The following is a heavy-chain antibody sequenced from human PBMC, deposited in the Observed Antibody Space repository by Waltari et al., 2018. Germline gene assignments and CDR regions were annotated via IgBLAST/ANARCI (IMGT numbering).Heavy chain of an antibody. J-gene: IGHJ4*02. V-gene: IGHV6-1*01. CDR1: GHRVPTNSAP. CDR3: ARTEPGGLFNS. D-gene: IGHD3-16*01. Sequence: QVQPQQSGPGQVTPSQTISLTCALSGHRVPTNSAPWTCIGQAPSRGLERLGRTYYRSKWYNDYAVSVKSRITINPDTSKNQFSLQLNSVTPEDTAVYYCARTEPGGLFNSWGQGTLVTVSS. CDR2: TYYRSKWYN.